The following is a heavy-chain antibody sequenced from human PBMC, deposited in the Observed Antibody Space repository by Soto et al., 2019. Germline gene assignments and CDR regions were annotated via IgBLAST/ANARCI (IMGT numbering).Heavy chain of an antibody. D-gene: IGHD2-2*01. V-gene: IGHV1-2*02. Sequence: ASVKVSFKASGYTFTGYYMHWVRQAPGQGLEWMGWINPNSGGTNYAQKFQGRVTMTRDTSISTAYMELSRLRSDDTAVYYCARGRCSSTSCYYYYGMDVWGQGTTVTVSS. CDR3: ARGRCSSTSCYYYYGMDV. CDR2: INPNSGGT. CDR1: GYTFTGYY. J-gene: IGHJ6*02.